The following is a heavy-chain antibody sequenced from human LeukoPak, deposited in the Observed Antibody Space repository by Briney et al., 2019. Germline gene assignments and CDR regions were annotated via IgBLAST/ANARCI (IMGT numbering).Heavy chain of an antibody. Sequence: PSETLSLTCAVYGGSFSGYYWSWIRQPPGKGLEWIGEINHSGSTNYIPSLKSRVTISVDTSKNQFSLKLSSVTAADTAVYYCARSSGIAAADDAFDIWGQGTMVTVSS. CDR2: INHSGST. J-gene: IGHJ3*02. D-gene: IGHD6-13*01. CDR3: ARSSGIAAADDAFDI. CDR1: GGSFSGYY. V-gene: IGHV4-34*01.